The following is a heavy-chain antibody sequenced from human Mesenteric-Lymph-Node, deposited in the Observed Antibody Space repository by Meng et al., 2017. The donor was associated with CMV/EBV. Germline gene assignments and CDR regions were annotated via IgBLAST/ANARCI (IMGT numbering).Heavy chain of an antibody. CDR3: ARVPPNLYYDNDFIDY. CDR2: ISYDGSNK. CDR1: GFTFSSYA. D-gene: IGHD3-3*01. Sequence: GESLKISCAASGFTFSSYAMHWVRQAPGKGLEWVAVISYDGSNKYYADSVKGRFTISRDNSKNTLYLQMNSLRAEDTAVYYCARVPPNLYYDNDFIDYWGQGTLVTVSS. J-gene: IGHJ4*02. V-gene: IGHV3-30-3*01.